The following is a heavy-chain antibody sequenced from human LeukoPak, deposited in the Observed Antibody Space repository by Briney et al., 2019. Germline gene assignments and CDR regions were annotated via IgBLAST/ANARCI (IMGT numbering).Heavy chain of an antibody. CDR2: IRYDGSDK. Sequence: GGSLRLSCAASGFTFNYYGMHWVRQAPGKGLEWVAFIRYDGSDKFYADSVEGRFTISRDTSRNTLFLQMNSLRAEDTAVYYCAKDLMRDRWFGESWGQGTLVTVSS. CDR1: GFTFNYYG. V-gene: IGHV3-30*02. D-gene: IGHD3-10*01. CDR3: AKDLMRDRWFGES. J-gene: IGHJ5*02.